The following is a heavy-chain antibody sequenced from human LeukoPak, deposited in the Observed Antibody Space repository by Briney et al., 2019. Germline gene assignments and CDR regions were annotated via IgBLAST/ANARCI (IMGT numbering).Heavy chain of an antibody. CDR2: IHPSGST. CDR3: ARGQDPFKTGH. Sequence: SETLSLTCTVSGGSISSGGYYWSWIRQHPGKGLEWIGCIHPSGSTEYNPSLKSRVTMSLDTSQKQFSLKLTSVTAADTAMYYCARGQDPFKTGHWGRGTLVTGSS. J-gene: IGHJ4*02. CDR1: GGSISSGGYY. D-gene: IGHD1-1*01. V-gene: IGHV4-31*03.